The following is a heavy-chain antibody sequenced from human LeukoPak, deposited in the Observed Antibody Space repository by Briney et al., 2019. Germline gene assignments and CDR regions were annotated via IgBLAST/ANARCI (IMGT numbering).Heavy chain of an antibody. V-gene: IGHV4-59*12. D-gene: IGHD3-16*01. CDR3: ARVKDPGGYYYYYYMDI. CDR2: IYYSGST. J-gene: IGHJ6*03. Sequence: PSETLSLTCTVSGGSISSSYWSWIRQPPGKGLEWIGYIYYSGSTNYNPSLKSRVTISVDTSKNQFSLKVSSVTAADTAVYYCARVKDPGGYYYYYYMDIWGKGNTVTVSS. CDR1: GGSISSSY.